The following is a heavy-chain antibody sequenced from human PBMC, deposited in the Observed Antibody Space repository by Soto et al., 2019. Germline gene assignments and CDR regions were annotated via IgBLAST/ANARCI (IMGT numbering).Heavy chain of an antibody. CDR3: ARHPAYYYDSSGYYVEY. J-gene: IGHJ4*02. CDR2: IYPSEST. D-gene: IGHD3-22*01. Sequence: SETLSLTCSVSGGSMSPYYWTWIRQPAGKGLEWIGRIYPSESTNYNPSLKGRVTISVDTSKNQFSLKLSSVTAADTAVYYCARHPAYYYDSSGYYVEYWGQGTLVTVSS. V-gene: IGHV4-4*07. CDR1: GGSMSPYY.